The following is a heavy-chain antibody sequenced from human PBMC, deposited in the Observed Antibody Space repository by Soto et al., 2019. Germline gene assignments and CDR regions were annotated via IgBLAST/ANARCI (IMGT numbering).Heavy chain of an antibody. D-gene: IGHD6-13*01. J-gene: IGHJ6*02. CDR2: IIPIFGTA. CDR1: GGTFSSYA. Sequence: QEQLVQSGAEVKKPGSSVKVSCKASGGTFSSYAISWVRQAPGQGLEWMGGIIPIFGTADYAQKFQGRVTITADESTSTAYMELSSLRSEDTAVYYCERDGGYVGEHSSSWGYYGMDVWGQGTTVTVSS. CDR3: ERDGGYVGEHSSSWGYYGMDV. V-gene: IGHV1-69*01.